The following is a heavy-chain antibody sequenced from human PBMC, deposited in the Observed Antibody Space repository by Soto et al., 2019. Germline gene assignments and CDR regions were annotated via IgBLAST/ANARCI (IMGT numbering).Heavy chain of an antibody. CDR1: GGSISDYY. V-gene: IGHV4-59*08. J-gene: IGHJ6*02. CDR3: ARQSGGYYYYGMDV. D-gene: IGHD1-26*01. Sequence: PSEILSLTCTVSGGSISDYYWSWIRQPPGKGLEWIGYIYYSGTTNYSPSLKSRVTISVDTSKNQFSLELSSVTAADSAIYYCARQSGGYYYYGMDVWGQGTTVTVSS. CDR2: IYYSGTT.